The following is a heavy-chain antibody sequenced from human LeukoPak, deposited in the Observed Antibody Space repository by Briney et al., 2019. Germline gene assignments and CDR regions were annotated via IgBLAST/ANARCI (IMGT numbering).Heavy chain of an antibody. D-gene: IGHD6-13*01. CDR3: AKEMRGIAATGTDY. Sequence: GGSLRLSCAASGFTFNSYAMSWVRQAPGKGLEWVSSISGGGGSTYYADSVKGRFTISRDNSKHTLYLQMNSLRAEDTAVYYCAKEMRGIAATGTDYWGQGTLVTVSS. V-gene: IGHV3-23*01. CDR2: ISGGGGST. CDR1: GFTFNSYA. J-gene: IGHJ4*02.